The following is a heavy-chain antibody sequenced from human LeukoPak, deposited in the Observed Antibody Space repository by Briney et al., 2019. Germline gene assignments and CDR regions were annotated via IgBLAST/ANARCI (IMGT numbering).Heavy chain of an antibody. V-gene: IGHV1-69*13. CDR3: ARDTSSGWYYFDY. CDR1: GGTFSSYA. D-gene: IGHD6-19*01. J-gene: IGHJ4*02. Sequence: ASVKVSCKASGGTFSSYAISWVRQAPGQGLEWMGGIIPIFGTANYAQKFQGRVTITADESTSTAYMELSSLRSEDTAVYYCARDTSSGWYYFDYWGQGTLVAASS. CDR2: IIPIFGTA.